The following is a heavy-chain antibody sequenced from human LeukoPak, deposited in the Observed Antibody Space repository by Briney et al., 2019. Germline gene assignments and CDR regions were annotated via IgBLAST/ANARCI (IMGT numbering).Heavy chain of an antibody. CDR2: ISYDGSNK. CDR1: GFSFSSYG. Sequence: GGSLRLSCATSGFSFSSYGIHWVRQAPGKGLEWVTAISYDGSNKYYADSVKGRFTISRDNSKNTVYVQMNSLRAEDTAVYYCAKEGYSRGYYSYYYMDVWGKGTTVTVSS. J-gene: IGHJ6*03. V-gene: IGHV3-30*19. D-gene: IGHD6-13*01. CDR3: AKEGYSRGYYSYYYMDV.